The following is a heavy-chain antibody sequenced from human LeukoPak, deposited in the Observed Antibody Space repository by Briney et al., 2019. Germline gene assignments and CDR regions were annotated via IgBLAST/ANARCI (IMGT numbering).Heavy chain of an antibody. D-gene: IGHD6-19*01. CDR1: GGSISSGGYS. J-gene: IGHJ4*02. V-gene: IGHV4-30-2*01. Sequence: TASETLSLTCAVSGGSISSGGYSWSWIRQPPGKGLEWIGYIYHSGSTYYNPSLKSRVTISVDTSKNQFSLKLSSVTAADTAVYYCARDTILAVAGYIPFDYWGQGTLVTVSS. CDR2: IYHSGST. CDR3: ARDTILAVAGYIPFDY.